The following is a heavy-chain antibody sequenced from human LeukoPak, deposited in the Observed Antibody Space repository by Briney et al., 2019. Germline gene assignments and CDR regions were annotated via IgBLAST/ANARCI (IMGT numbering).Heavy chain of an antibody. CDR1: GFTFSDYC. D-gene: IGHD3-10*01. J-gene: IGHJ4*02. CDR3: ARTRYYYNSRSYGAPYYFDY. V-gene: IGHV4-38-2*01. CDR2: IYYSGST. Sequence: LRLSCAASGFTFSDYCVSWIRQPPGKGLEWIGSIYYSGSTYYNPSLKSRVTISVDTSKNQFSLKLSSVTAADTAVYYCARTRYYYNSRSYGAPYYFDYWGQGTLVTVSS.